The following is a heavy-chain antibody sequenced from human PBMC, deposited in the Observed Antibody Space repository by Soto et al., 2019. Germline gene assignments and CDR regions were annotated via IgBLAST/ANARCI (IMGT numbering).Heavy chain of an antibody. V-gene: IGHV2-5*01. J-gene: IGHJ4*02. CDR2: IYWNDDK. D-gene: IGHD5-18*01. CDR1: GFSLSTSGVG. Sequence: VSGPTLVNPTQTLTLTCTFSGFSLSTSGVGVGWIRQPPGKALEWLALIYWNDDKRYSPSLKSRLTITKDTSKNQVVLTMTNMDPVDTATYYCARLGYSYAPLGYFDYWGQGTLVTVSS. CDR3: ARLGYSYAPLGYFDY.